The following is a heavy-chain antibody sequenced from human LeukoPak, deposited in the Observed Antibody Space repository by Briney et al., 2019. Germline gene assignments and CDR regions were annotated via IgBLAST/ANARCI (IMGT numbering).Heavy chain of an antibody. V-gene: IGHV4-34*01. CDR1: GGSFSGYY. Sequence: PSETLSLTCAVYGGSFSGYYWSWIRQPPGKGLEWIGEINHSGSTNYNPSLKRRVTISVDTSKNQFSLKLSSVTAADTAVYYCAREASVGATWGQGTLVTVSS. CDR3: AREASVGAT. J-gene: IGHJ4*02. CDR2: INHSGST. D-gene: IGHD1-26*01.